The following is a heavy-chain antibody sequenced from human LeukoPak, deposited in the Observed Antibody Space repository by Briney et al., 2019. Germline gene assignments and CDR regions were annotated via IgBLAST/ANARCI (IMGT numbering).Heavy chain of an antibody. CDR3: ARDRLLWCGEDDFGLDV. D-gene: IGHD3-10*01. J-gene: IGHJ6*04. Sequence: ASVKVSCKASGYTFTSYYIRWVRQAPGQGLEWMGWISAYNGNTNYAQKLQGRVTMTRDTSTSTAYMELRSLRSDDTAVYYCARDRLLWCGEDDFGLDVWGKGTTVTASS. CDR2: ISAYNGNT. V-gene: IGHV1-18*04. CDR1: GYTFTSYY.